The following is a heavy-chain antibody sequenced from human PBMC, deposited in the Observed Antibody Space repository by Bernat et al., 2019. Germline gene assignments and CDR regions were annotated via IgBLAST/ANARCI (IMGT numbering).Heavy chain of an antibody. CDR3: AKDRGRGYTYGVGGDDY. J-gene: IGHJ4*02. CDR2: IRYDGSNK. D-gene: IGHD5-18*01. V-gene: IGHV3-30*02. Sequence: QVQLVESGGGVVQPGGSLRLSCATSGFTFNSYGMHWVRQAPGKGLEWVAFIRYDGSNKNHADSVKGRFTISRDNPKNTLYLQMNSLRGEDTAVYYCAKDRGRGYTYGVGGDDYWGQGTLVTVSS. CDR1: GFTFNSYG.